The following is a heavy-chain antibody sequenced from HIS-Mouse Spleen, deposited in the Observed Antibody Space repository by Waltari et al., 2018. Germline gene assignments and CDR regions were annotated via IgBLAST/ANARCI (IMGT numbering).Heavy chain of an antibody. Sequence: QLQLQESGPGLVKPSETLSLTCTVSGGSISSSSYYWGWIRQPPGKGLEWIGSIYYRGSTYYNPSLKSRVNISVDTSKNQFSLKLSSVTAADTAVYYCARDGITMVRGAPDAFDIWGQGTMVTVSS. J-gene: IGHJ3*02. V-gene: IGHV4-39*07. D-gene: IGHD3-10*01. CDR2: IYYRGST. CDR3: ARDGITMVRGAPDAFDI. CDR1: GGSISSSSYY.